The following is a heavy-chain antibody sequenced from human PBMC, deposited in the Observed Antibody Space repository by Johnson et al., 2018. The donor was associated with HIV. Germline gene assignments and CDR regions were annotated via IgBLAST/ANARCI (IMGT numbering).Heavy chain of an antibody. Sequence: VTLVELGGGLVQPGRSLRLSCAASGFTVSSNYMSWVRQAPGKGLVWVSRIKTDGSSTSYADSVKGRFTISRDNAKNTLYLEMKSLRVDDTAVYYCVRDDYAFHIWGQGTMVTVSS. V-gene: IGHV3-74*01. CDR2: IKTDGSST. J-gene: IGHJ3*02. CDR3: VRDDYAFHI. CDR1: GFTVSSNY. D-gene: IGHD2-21*02.